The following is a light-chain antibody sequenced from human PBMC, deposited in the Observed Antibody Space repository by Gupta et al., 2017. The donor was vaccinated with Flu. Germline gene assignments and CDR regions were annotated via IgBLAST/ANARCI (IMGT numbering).Light chain of an antibody. Sequence: INCKSSQSVLYSSNNKNYLAWYQQKPGQPPKLLIYWASTRESGVPDPSGSGSGTDFTLTISSLQAEDVAVYYCQQYYTPPWTFGQGTKVEIK. CDR2: WAS. CDR1: QSVLYSSNNKNY. J-gene: IGKJ1*01. V-gene: IGKV4-1*01. CDR3: QQYYTPPWT.